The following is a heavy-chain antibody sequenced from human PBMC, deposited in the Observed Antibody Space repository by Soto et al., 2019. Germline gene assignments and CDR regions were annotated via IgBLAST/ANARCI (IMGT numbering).Heavy chain of an antibody. V-gene: IGHV1-8*01. J-gene: IGHJ4*02. D-gene: IGHD6-19*01. Sequence: QVQLVQSGAEVKKPGASVKVSCKASGYTFTSYDIHWVRQAPGQGLEWTGWMNPNTGNAASAQKFQGRVTMTRNTSISTAYMQLSSLRSEDTAVYFCARVGRGTSGYFDYWGQGTLVTVSS. CDR2: MNPNTGNA. CDR3: ARVGRGTSGYFDY. CDR1: GYTFTSYD.